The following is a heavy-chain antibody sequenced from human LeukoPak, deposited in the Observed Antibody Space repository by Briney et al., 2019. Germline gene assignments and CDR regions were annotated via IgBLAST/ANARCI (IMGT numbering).Heavy chain of an antibody. CDR1: GGSISSYY. CDR2: IYHSGST. Sequence: SETLSLTCTVSGGSISSYYWSWVRQPPGKGLEWIGYIYHSGSTYYNPSLKSRVTISVDRSKNQFSLKLSSVTAADTAVYYCARVSTTLGRKIDYWGQGTLVTVSS. J-gene: IGHJ4*02. V-gene: IGHV4-59*12. CDR3: ARVSTTLGRKIDY. D-gene: IGHD5/OR15-5a*01.